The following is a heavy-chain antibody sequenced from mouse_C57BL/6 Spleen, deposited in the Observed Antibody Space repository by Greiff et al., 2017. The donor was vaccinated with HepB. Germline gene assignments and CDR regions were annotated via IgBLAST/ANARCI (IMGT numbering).Heavy chain of an antibody. Sequence: VQLQQSGPELVKPGASVKISCKASGYSFTSYYIHWVKQRPGQGLEWIGWIYPGSGNTKYNEKFKGKATLTADTSSSTAYMQLSSLTSEDSAVYYCARWYYGSSFPFDVWGTGTTVTVSS. V-gene: IGHV1-66*01. J-gene: IGHJ1*03. CDR2: IYPGSGNT. CDR3: ARWYYGSSFPFDV. D-gene: IGHD1-1*01. CDR1: GYSFTSYY.